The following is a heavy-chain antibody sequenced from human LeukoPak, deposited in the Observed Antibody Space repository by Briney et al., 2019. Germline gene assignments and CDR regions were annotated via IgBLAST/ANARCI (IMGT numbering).Heavy chain of an antibody. V-gene: IGHV1-46*01. CDR1: GYTFTDYY. CDR3: ARELGDTAMDRSFDAFDI. D-gene: IGHD5-18*01. Sequence: GASVKVSCKASGYTFTDYYMHWVRQAPGQGLEWMGIINPSGGSTSYAQKFQGRVTMTRDTSTSTVYMELSSLRSEDTAVYYCARELGDTAMDRSFDAFDIWGQGTMVTVSS. J-gene: IGHJ3*02. CDR2: INPSGGST.